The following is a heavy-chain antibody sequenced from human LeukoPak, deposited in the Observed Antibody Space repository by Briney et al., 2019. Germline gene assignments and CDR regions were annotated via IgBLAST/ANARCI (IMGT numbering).Heavy chain of an antibody. CDR3: AKDYSNMAARSAFDY. CDR1: GFTFSSYA. J-gene: IGHJ4*02. Sequence: GGSLRLSCAASGFTFSSYAMSWVRQAPGKGLEWVSDISASGTSTYYADSVKGRFTISRDNSKNTLYLQMNSLRAEDTAVYYCAKDYSNMAARSAFDYWGQGTLVTVSS. D-gene: IGHD6-6*01. CDR2: ISASGTST. V-gene: IGHV3-23*01.